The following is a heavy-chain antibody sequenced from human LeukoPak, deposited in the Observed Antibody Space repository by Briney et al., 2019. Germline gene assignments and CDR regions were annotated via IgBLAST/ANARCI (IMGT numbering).Heavy chain of an antibody. CDR1: GFTFSSYS. Sequence: KAGGSLRLSCAASGFTFSSYSMNWVRQAPGKGLEWVSSISSSSSYIYYADSVKGRFTISRDNAKNSLNLQMNSLRAEDTAVYYCAREPDPTTSIAAAASFDYWGQGTLVTVSS. CDR3: AREPDPTTSIAAAASFDY. J-gene: IGHJ4*02. CDR2: ISSSSSYI. V-gene: IGHV3-21*01. D-gene: IGHD6-13*01.